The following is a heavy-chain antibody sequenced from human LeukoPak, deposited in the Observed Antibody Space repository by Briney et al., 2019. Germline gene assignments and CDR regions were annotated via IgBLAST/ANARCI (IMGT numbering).Heavy chain of an antibody. J-gene: IGHJ4*02. CDR1: GGSISSYY. D-gene: IGHD3-16*01. CDR2: IYYSGST. Sequence: SETLSLTCTVSGGSISSYYWSWIRQPPGKGLEWIGYIYYSGSTNYNPSLKSRVTISVDTSKNQFSLKLSSVTAADTAVYYCARDRRTFFYWGQGTLVTVSS. CDR3: ARDRRTFFY. V-gene: IGHV4-59*01.